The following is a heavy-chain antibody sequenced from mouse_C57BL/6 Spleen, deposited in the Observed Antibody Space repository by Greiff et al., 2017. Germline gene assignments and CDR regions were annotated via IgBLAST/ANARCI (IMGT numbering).Heavy chain of an antibody. CDR3: TRRKGYGYDRGFAY. CDR2: INPETGGT. D-gene: IGHD2-2*01. V-gene: IGHV1-15*01. Sequence: QVQLQQSGAELVRPGASVTLSCKASGYTFTDYEMHWVKQTPVHGLEWIGAINPETGGTAYNQKFKGKAILTADKSSSTAYMELRSLTSEASAVXYCTRRKGYGYDRGFAYWGQGTLVTVSA. J-gene: IGHJ3*01. CDR1: GYTFTDYE.